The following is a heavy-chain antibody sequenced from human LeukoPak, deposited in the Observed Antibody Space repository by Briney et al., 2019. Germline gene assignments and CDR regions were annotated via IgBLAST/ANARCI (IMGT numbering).Heavy chain of an antibody. Sequence: ASVKLSCKASGHTFTTYGISWVRQAPGHGLEWMGWISAYNGNTNYAQTLQGRVTMTTATSTSTAYMELRSLRSDDTAVYYCARDAAWAEYSSSFVVYWGQGTLVTVSS. CDR1: GHTFTTYG. CDR2: ISAYNGNT. CDR3: ARDAAWAEYSSSFVVY. V-gene: IGHV1-18*01. J-gene: IGHJ4*02. D-gene: IGHD6-6*01.